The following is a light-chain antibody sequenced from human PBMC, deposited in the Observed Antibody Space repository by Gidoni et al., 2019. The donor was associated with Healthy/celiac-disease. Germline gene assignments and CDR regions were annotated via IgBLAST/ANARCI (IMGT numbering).Light chain of an antibody. CDR2: WAS. CDR3: QQYYSTPQT. CDR1: QSVLYSSNNKNY. J-gene: IGKJ1*01. Sequence: QSVLYSSNNKNYLAWYQQKPGQPPKLLIYWASTRESGVPDRFSGSGSGTDFTPTISSLQAEDVAVYYCQQYYSTPQTFGQGTKVEIK. V-gene: IGKV4-1*01.